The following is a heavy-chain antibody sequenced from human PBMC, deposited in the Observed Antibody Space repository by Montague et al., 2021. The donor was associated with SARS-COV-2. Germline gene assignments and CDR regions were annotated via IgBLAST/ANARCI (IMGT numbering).Heavy chain of an antibody. D-gene: IGHD5-12*01. Sequence: SETLSLTCTVSGGSISSSSYYWGWTRQPPGKGLEWIGSIYDSGSTYYNPSLKSRVTISVDTSKNHFSLKLSSVTAADTAVYYCARRGRKLLPVATTIGGFDIWGQGTMVTVSS. CDR3: ARRGRKLLPVATTIGGFDI. J-gene: IGHJ3*02. CDR2: IYDSGST. V-gene: IGHV4-39*02. CDR1: GGSISSSSYY.